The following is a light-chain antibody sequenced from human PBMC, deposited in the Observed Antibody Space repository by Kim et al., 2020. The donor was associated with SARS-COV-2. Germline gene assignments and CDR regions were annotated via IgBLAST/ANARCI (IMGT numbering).Light chain of an antibody. CDR3: QQANSFPYT. CDR1: QNISTW. V-gene: IGKV1-12*01. CDR2: AAS. Sequence: SASVGDRVTITCQASQNISTWLGWYQQKPGKAPKLLIYAASSLQSGVPSRFSGSGSGTNFTLTISSLQPVDFATYFCQQANSFPYTFRQGTKLEI. J-gene: IGKJ2*01.